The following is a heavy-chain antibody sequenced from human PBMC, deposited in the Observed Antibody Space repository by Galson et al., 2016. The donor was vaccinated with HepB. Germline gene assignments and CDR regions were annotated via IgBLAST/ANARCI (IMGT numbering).Heavy chain of an antibody. CDR2: IYRGGST. Sequence: SLRLSCAASGFTVSSNYMNWVRQAPGKGLEWVSVIYRGGSTYYGDSVKGRFTISRDNSKNTLYLQMNSLRADDTAVYYCARGSPSSDDAFDIWGQGTMVTVS. CDR3: ARGSPSSDDAFDI. V-gene: IGHV3-53*01. CDR1: GFTVSSNY. J-gene: IGHJ3*02. D-gene: IGHD3-22*01.